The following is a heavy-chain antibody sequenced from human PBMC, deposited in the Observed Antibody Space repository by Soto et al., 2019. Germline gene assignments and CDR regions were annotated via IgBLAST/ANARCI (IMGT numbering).Heavy chain of an antibody. Sequence: QVQLVQSGAEVKKPGASVRVSCKASGYSFSSHYMHWVKQAPGQGLEWLGIINPTGGSTTYAQKFQGRVTVTSDTYTKTVYMEWRSLRSADTARYYCARLWTDYGGNLDLRGQGTLVSVSA. CDR3: ARLWTDYGGNLDL. J-gene: IGHJ5*02. CDR2: INPTGGST. V-gene: IGHV1-46*01. CDR1: GYSFSSHY. D-gene: IGHD3-10*01.